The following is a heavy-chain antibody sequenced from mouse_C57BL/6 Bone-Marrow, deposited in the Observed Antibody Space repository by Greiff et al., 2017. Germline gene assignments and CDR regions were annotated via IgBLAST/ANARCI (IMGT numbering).Heavy chain of an antibody. V-gene: IGHV1-75*01. CDR1: GYTFTDYY. CDR2: IFPGSGST. CDR3: ARPIGIYYDYDGVFDY. J-gene: IGHJ2*01. D-gene: IGHD2-4*01. Sequence: QVQLQQSGPELVKPGASVKISCKASGYTFTDYYINWVKQRPGQGLEWIGWIFPGSGSTYYNEKFKGKATLTVYKSSSTAYMLLSSLTSEDSAVYFCARPIGIYYDYDGVFDYWGQGTTLTVSS.